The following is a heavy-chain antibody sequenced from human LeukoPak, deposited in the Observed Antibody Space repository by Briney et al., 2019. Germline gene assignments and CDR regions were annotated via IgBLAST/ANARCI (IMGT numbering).Heavy chain of an antibody. Sequence: SETLSLTCAVYGGSFSGYYWSWIRQPPGKGLEWIGEINHSGSTNYNPSLKSRVTISVDTSKNQFSLKLSSVTAAVTAVYYCARDSEAVGATWGVDYWGQGTLVTVSS. CDR2: INHSGST. D-gene: IGHD1-26*01. V-gene: IGHV4-34*01. J-gene: IGHJ4*02. CDR1: GGSFSGYY. CDR3: ARDSEAVGATWGVDY.